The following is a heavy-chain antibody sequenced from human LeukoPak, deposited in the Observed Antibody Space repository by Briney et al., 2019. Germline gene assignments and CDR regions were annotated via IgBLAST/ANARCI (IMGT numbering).Heavy chain of an antibody. Sequence: GGSLRLSCAASGFTFSSYAMSWVRQAPGKGLEWVSAISGSGGSTYYADSAKGRFTISRDNSKNTLYLQMNSLRAEDTAVYYCAKGRYDILTGFLRFRGQGTLVTVSS. V-gene: IGHV3-23*01. J-gene: IGHJ4*02. D-gene: IGHD3-9*01. CDR2: ISGSGGST. CDR3: AKGRYDILTGFLRF. CDR1: GFTFSSYA.